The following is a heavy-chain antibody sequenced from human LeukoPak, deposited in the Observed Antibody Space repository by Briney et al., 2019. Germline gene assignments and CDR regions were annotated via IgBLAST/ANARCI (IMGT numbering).Heavy chain of an antibody. Sequence: PSETLSLTCTVSGGSISSGGYYWSWIRQHPGKGLEWIGYIYYSGSTYYNPSLKSRVTISVDTSKNQFSLRLRSVTAADTAVYYCARLSGYSYGYFDFWGQGTLVTVSS. CDR3: ARLSGYSYGYFDF. J-gene: IGHJ4*02. V-gene: IGHV4-31*03. CDR2: IYYSGST. CDR1: GGSISSGGYY. D-gene: IGHD5-18*01.